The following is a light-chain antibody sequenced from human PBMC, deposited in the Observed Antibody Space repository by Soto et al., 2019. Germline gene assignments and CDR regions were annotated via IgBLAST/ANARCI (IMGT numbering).Light chain of an antibody. V-gene: IGKV3-20*01. J-gene: IGKJ1*01. CDR3: QQYGSSRT. CDR1: QSVSSNN. Sequence: EIVLTQSPGTLSLSPGERATLSCRASQSVSSNNLAWYQQKPGQAPRLLIYGTSTRATGIPDRFSGSGSGTDFTLIISRLEPEDFAVYYCQQYGSSRTFGQETKVEIK. CDR2: GTS.